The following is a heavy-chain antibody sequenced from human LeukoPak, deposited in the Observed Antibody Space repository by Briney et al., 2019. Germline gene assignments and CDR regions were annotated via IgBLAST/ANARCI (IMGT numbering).Heavy chain of an antibody. Sequence: GGSLRLSCAASGFTFSRYWMHWVRQAPGKGLVWVSRINSDGSSTSYADSVKGRFTISRDNAKNTLYLQMNSLRAEDTAVYYCARAGGYDFKWEDYFDYWGQGTLVTVSS. D-gene: IGHD5-12*01. CDR2: INSDGSST. CDR3: ARAGGYDFKWEDYFDY. J-gene: IGHJ4*02. V-gene: IGHV3-74*01. CDR1: GFTFSRYW.